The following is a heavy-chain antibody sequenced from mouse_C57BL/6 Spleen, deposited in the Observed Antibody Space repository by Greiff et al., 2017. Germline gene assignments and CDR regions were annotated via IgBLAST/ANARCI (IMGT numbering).Heavy chain of an antibody. CDR1: GFNIKDYY. D-gene: IGHD2-5*01. Sequence: VQLLQSGAELVKPGASVKLSCTASGFNIKDYYMHWVKQRTEQGLEWIGRLAPEDGETKYAPKFQGKATITADTSSNTAYMQLSSLPSEDTAVYYCARDYYSNFEDFGYWSQGTTLTVSS. V-gene: IGHV14-2*01. J-gene: IGHJ2*01. CDR2: LAPEDGET. CDR3: ARDYYSNFEDFGY.